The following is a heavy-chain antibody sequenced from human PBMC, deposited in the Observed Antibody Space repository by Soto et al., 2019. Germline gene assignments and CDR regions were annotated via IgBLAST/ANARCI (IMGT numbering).Heavy chain of an antibody. CDR2: ISYDGSNK. CDR3: AKEVRPGYSYGDRGYYYYGMDV. D-gene: IGHD5-18*01. V-gene: IGHV3-30*18. Sequence: QVRLVESGGGVVQPGRSLRLSCAASGFTFSSYGMHWVRQAPGKGLEWVAVISYDGSNKYYADSVKGRFTISRDNSKNTVYVQMNSRRAEDTAVYYCAKEVRPGYSYGDRGYYYYGMDVWGQGTTVTVSS. CDR1: GFTFSSYG. J-gene: IGHJ6*02.